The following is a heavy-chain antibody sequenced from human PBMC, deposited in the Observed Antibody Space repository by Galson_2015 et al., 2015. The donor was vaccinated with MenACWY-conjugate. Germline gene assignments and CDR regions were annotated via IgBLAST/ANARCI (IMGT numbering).Heavy chain of an antibody. V-gene: IGHV3-23*01. J-gene: IGHJ4*02. D-gene: IGHD2-15*01. Sequence: SLRLSCAASGFTFSSYAMSWVRQAPGKGLEWVSAISGSGGSTYYADSVKGRFTNSRDNSKNTLYLQMNSLRAEDTAVYYCAKAVVVVAAFDYWGQGTLVTVSS. CDR1: GFTFSSYA. CDR3: AKAVVVVAAFDY. CDR2: ISGSGGST.